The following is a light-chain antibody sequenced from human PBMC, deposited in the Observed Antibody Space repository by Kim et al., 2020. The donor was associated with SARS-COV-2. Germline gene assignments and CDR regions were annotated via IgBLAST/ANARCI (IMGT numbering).Light chain of an antibody. CDR2: AAS. Sequence: DIQMTQSPSSLSASVEDRVTITCRARQDISNYLAWFQLKPGKAPKLLIYAASALQPGVPSRFSGSGSGTDLTLTVTSLQPEDVATYYCQKCDSAPWTFGQGTKVDIK. CDR1: QDISNY. J-gene: IGKJ1*01. V-gene: IGKV1-27*01. CDR3: QKCDSAPWT.